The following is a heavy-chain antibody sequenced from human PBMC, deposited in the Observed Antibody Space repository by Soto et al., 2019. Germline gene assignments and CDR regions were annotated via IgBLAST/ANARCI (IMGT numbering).Heavy chain of an antibody. CDR1: GFTFSRHW. D-gene: IGHD1-20*01. V-gene: IGHV3-74*01. J-gene: IGHJ2*01. CDR3: ARDLITASGGPNWYFDL. CDR2: VNDDGSST. Sequence: VESGGGLVQPGGSLRLSCASSGFTFSRHWMHWVRQAPGKGLVWVARVNDDGSSTAHGDSVRGRFTISRDNAKNTLYLQMDSLKTEDTAVYYCARDLITASGGPNWYFDLWGRGTLVTVSS.